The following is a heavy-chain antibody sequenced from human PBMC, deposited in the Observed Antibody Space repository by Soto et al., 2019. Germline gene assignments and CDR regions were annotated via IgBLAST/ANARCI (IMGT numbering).Heavy chain of an antibody. V-gene: IGHV3-23*01. Sequence: GGSLRLSCAATGFTFSTYAMSWVRQAPGKGLEWVSAISGNGFSTYYADSVKGRFAISRDNSIDRLYMQMNSLRTEDTAVYYCAHPRGYGVFDAYDIWGQGAMVTVSS. CDR2: ISGNGFST. CDR1: GFTFSTYA. D-gene: IGHD4-17*01. CDR3: AHPRGYGVFDAYDI. J-gene: IGHJ3*02.